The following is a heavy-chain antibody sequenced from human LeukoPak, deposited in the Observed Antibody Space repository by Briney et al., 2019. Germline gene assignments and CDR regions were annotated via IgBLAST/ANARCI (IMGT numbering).Heavy chain of an antibody. CDR1: GGSFSSNT. J-gene: IGHJ6*02. V-gene: IGHV1-18*01. CDR2: ISAYNGNT. Sequence: GSSVKLSCKASGGSFSSNTFSWVRQAPGQGLEWMGWISAYNGNTNYAQKLQGRVTMTTDTSTSTAYMELRSLRSDDTAVYYCARAGSYSSGGTYYYYYGMDVWGQGTTVTVSS. D-gene: IGHD6-19*01. CDR3: ARAGSYSSGGTYYYYYGMDV.